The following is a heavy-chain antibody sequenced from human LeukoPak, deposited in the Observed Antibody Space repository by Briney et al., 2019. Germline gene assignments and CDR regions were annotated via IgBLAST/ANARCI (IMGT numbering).Heavy chain of an antibody. J-gene: IGHJ4*02. CDR2: IKQDGSEK. V-gene: IGHV3-7*01. D-gene: IGHD6-13*01. CDR3: ARVIRYSSSWSLNFDY. Sequence: GGSLRLSCAASGFTFSSYWMSWVRQAPGKGLEWVANIKQDGSEKYYVDSVKGRFTISRDNAKNSLYLQMNSLRAEDTAVYYCARVIRYSSSWSLNFDYWGQGTLVTVSS. CDR1: GFTFSSYW.